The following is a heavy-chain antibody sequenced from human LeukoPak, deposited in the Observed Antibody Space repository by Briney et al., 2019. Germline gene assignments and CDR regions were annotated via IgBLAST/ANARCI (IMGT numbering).Heavy chain of an antibody. D-gene: IGHD2-2*01. CDR1: GYIFTNYW. J-gene: IGHJ4*02. CDR2: IYPGDFDT. V-gene: IGHV5-51*01. CDR3: ARRAGYVDY. Sequence: GESLKISCKGSGYIFTNYWIGWVRQMPGKGLEWMGIIYPGDFDTRYSPSFQGHVTISADNSISTAYLQWNSLKASDTAMYYCARRAGYVDYWGQGTLVTVSS.